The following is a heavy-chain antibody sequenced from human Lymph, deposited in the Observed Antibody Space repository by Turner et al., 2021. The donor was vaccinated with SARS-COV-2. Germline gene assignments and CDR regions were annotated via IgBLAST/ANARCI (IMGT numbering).Heavy chain of an antibody. J-gene: IGHJ4*02. CDR1: EFTFDDYA. CDR2: INWSGGSI. CDR3: AKDLAGTYYSSFDY. D-gene: IGHD1-26*01. V-gene: IGHV3-9*01. Sequence: EVQLVESGGGLVQPGRSLRLSCVATEFTFDDYAMHWVRQAPGKGLEWVSGINWSGGSIAYADSVKGRFTISRDNPKNSLYLQMNSLRAEDTAFYYCAKDLAGTYYSSFDYWGQGTLVTVSS.